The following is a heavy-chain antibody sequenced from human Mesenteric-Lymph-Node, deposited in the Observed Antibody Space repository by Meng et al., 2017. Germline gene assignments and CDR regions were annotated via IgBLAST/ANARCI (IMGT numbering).Heavy chain of an antibody. V-gene: IGHV4-61*01. D-gene: IGHD3-9*01. J-gene: IGHJ4*02. CDR1: GGSVSSGSYY. CDR2: IYYSGAT. CDR3: ARLDQALDY. Sequence: VQLSESGPGLVRPSETLSLTCSVSGGSVSSGSYYWSWIRQPPGKGLEWIGYIYYSGATNYNPSLKSRVTISADTSKNQFSLNLKSMTAADTAVYYCARLDQALDYWGQGTLVTVSS.